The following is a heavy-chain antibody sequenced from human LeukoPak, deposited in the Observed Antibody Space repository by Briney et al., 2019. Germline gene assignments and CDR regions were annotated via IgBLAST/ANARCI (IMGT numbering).Heavy chain of an antibody. D-gene: IGHD3-22*01. J-gene: IGHJ4*02. CDR3: ANAEKYYYDSSGYYPY. CDR1: GFTFSSYA. CDR2: ISGSGGST. V-gene: IGHV3-23*01. Sequence: GGSLRLSCAASGFTFSSYAVSWVRQAPGKGLEWVSAISGSGGSTYYADSVKGRFTISRDNSKNTLYLQMNSLRAEDTAVYYCANAEKYYYDSSGYYPYWGQGTLVTVSS.